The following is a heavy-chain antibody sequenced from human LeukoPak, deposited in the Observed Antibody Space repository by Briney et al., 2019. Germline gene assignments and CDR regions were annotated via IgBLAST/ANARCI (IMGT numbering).Heavy chain of an antibody. V-gene: IGHV1-18*01. CDR3: ARANYDSSGYYPTAEYFQH. D-gene: IGHD3-22*01. CDR2: ISAYNGNT. CDR1: GYTFTSYG. Sequence: GASVKVSCKASGYTFTSYGISWVRQAPGQGLEWMGWISAYNGNTNYAQKLQGRVTMTTDTFTSTAYMELRSLRSDDTAVYYCARANYDSSGYYPTAEYFQHWGQGTLVTVSS. J-gene: IGHJ1*01.